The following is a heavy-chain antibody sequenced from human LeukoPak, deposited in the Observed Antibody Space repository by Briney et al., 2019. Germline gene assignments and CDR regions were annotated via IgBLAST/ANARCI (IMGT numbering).Heavy chain of an antibody. J-gene: IGHJ4*02. CDR1: GFTFSSYW. CDR3: ARGSEYTSSTNYYFDY. CDR2: IKQDGSEK. V-gene: IGHV3-7*01. Sequence: PGGSLRLSCAASGFTFSSYWMSWVRQAPGKGLEWVANIKQDGSEKHYVDSVKGRSTISRDNAKKSLFLHMNSLRVEDTAVYYCARGSEYTSSTNYYFDYWGQGTLVTVSS. D-gene: IGHD6-6*01.